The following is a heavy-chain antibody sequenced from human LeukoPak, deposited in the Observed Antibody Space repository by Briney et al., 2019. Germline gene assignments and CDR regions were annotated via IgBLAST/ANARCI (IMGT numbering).Heavy chain of an antibody. D-gene: IGHD3-22*01. CDR1: GGTFSSYD. Sequence: GSSVKVSCKASGGTFSSYDISWVRQAPGQGLERMGGIIPIFGTANYAQKFQGRVTITTDESTSTAYMELSSLRSEDTAVYYCARDSTGGYHFDYWGQGTLVTVSS. CDR2: IIPIFGTA. V-gene: IGHV1-69*05. CDR3: ARDSTGGYHFDY. J-gene: IGHJ4*02.